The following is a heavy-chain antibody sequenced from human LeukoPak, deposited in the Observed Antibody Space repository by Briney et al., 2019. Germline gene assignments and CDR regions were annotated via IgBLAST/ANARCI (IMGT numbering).Heavy chain of an antibody. D-gene: IGHD3-9*01. CDR1: GFTFSSYA. Sequence: PGGSLRLSCAASGFTFSSYAMSWVRQAPGKGLEWVSAISGSGGSTYYADSVKGRFTISRDNSKNTLYLQMNSLRAEDTAVYYCAKGSLLRYFDWSWYGNWFDPWGQGTLVTVSS. CDR3: AKGSLLRYFDWSWYGNWFDP. CDR2: ISGSGGST. V-gene: IGHV3-23*01. J-gene: IGHJ5*02.